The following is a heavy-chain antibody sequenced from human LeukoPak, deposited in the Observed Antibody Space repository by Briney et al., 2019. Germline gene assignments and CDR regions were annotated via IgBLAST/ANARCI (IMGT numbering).Heavy chain of an antibody. CDR3: AKYADCSSTSCYTRYYYYGMDV. J-gene: IGHJ6*02. CDR2: ISYDGSNK. CDR1: GFTFSSYA. D-gene: IGHD2-2*02. Sequence: GGSLRLSCAASGFTFSSYAMHWVRQAPGKGLEWVAVISYDGSNKYYADSVKGRFTISRDNSKNTLYLQMNSLRAEDTAVYYCAKYADCSSTSCYTRYYYYGMDVWGQGTTVTVSS. V-gene: IGHV3-30-3*02.